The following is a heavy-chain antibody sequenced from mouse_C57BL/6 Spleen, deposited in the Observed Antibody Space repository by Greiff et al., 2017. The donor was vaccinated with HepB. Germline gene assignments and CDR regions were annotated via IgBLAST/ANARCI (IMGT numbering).Heavy chain of an antibody. CDR3: ARGPYGSSHGGFAY. J-gene: IGHJ3*01. CDR2: IWSGGST. D-gene: IGHD1-1*01. CDR1: GFSFTSYG. Sequence: QVQLKQSGPGLVQPSQSLSITCTVSGFSFTSYGVHWVRQSPGKGLEWLGVIWSGGSTDYNAAFISRLSISKDNSKSQVFFKMNSLQADDTAIYYCARGPYGSSHGGFAYWGQGTLVTVSA. V-gene: IGHV2-2*01.